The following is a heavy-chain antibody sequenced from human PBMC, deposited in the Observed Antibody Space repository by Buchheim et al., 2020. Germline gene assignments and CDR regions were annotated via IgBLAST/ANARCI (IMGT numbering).Heavy chain of an antibody. CDR3: ARVAAAAGFFDY. J-gene: IGHJ4*02. CDR1: GDSIHSGDYY. Sequence: HLQESGSGLVNPSQTLSLTCAVSGDSIHSGDYYWSWIRQPPGKGLEWIGYIYYSGSTYYNPSLKSRVTISVDTSKNQFSLKLSSVTAADTAVYYCARVAAAAGFFDYWGQGTL. CDR2: IYYSGST. D-gene: IGHD6-13*01. V-gene: IGHV4-30-4*01.